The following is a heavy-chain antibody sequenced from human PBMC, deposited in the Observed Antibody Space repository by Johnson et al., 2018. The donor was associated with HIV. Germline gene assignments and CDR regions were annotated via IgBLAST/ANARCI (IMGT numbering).Heavy chain of an antibody. Sequence: QVQLVESGGGVMQPGKSLRLSCEASGFTFRSYAMHWVRQAPGKGLEWVAVITYDGRNKYYTDSVKCRFIISRDNSKNMTNLQMNGLSDEDTADYYCVRDQGSGWPTNAFDIWGRGTRVTVSS. CDR3: VRDQGSGWPTNAFDI. CDR1: GFTFRSYA. CDR2: ITYDGRNK. J-gene: IGHJ3*02. D-gene: IGHD6-19*01. V-gene: IGHV3-30*04.